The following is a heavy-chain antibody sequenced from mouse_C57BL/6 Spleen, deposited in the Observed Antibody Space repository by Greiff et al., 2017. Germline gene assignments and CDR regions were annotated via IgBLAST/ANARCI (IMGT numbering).Heavy chain of an antibody. V-gene: IGHV1-26*01. D-gene: IGHD1-1*01. CDR1: GYTFTDYY. J-gene: IGHJ4*01. CDR3: ARTTVVARAMDY. CDR2: MNPNNGGT. Sequence: VQLQQSGPELVKPGASVKISCKASGYTFTDYYMNWVKQSHGKSLEWIGDMNPNNGGTSYNQKFKGKATLTVDKSSSTAYMELRSLTSEDSAVYYCARTTVVARAMDYWGQGTSVTVSS.